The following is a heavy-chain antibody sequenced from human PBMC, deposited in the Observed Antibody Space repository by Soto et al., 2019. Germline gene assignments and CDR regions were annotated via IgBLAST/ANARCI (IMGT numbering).Heavy chain of an antibody. CDR1: GGSFSGYY. D-gene: IGHD2-15*01. Sequence: LSLTCTVYGGSFSGYYWAWIRQPPGKGLEWIGEINHSGTINFNPSLKSRLTISLDTSKKHFSLKLSSVTDADTAAYYCASADGTLLRSNSLDVRAQRTPV. CDR3: ASADGTLLRSNSLDV. V-gene: IGHV4-34*01. CDR2: INHSGTI. J-gene: IGHJ6*02.